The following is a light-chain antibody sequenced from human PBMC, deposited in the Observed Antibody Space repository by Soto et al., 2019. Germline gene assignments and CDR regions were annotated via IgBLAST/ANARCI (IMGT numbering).Light chain of an antibody. Sequence: EIVMTQSPATLSLSPGESATLSCRASQSVGKYLVWYQQKPGQAPTLLIYDASNRAPGIPARFSGSGSGTDFTLTISSLEPEDLAVYYCQQRGNRPPWTFGQGTKVDIK. CDR2: DAS. J-gene: IGKJ1*01. CDR1: QSVGKY. CDR3: QQRGNRPPWT. V-gene: IGKV3-11*01.